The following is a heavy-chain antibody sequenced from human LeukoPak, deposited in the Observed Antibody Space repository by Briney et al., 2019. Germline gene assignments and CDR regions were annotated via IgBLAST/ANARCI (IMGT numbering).Heavy chain of an antibody. J-gene: IGHJ6*04. CDR3: AKGSSAMDV. CDR1: GFTFSAYG. D-gene: IGHD3-10*01. V-gene: IGHV3-23*01. Sequence: GGSLRLSCAASGFTFSAYGMTWVRQAPGKGLEWVSVISESGDSAYYADSVKGRSTISRDNSKNTLYLQMNSLRAEDTAVYYCAKGSSAMDVWGKGTTVTVSS. CDR2: ISESGDSA.